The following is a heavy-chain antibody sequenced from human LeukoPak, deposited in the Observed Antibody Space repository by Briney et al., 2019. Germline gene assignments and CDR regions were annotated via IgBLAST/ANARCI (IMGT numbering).Heavy chain of an antibody. CDR1: GFSLSTSGMC. CDR2: IYWNDGK. D-gene: IGHD2-21*02. J-gene: IGHJ4*02. V-gene: IGHV2-5*08. Sequence: ESGPTLVKPTQTLTLTCTFSGFSLSTSGMCVSWIRQPPGKALEWLALIYWNDGKRYSPSLESRLTITKDTSKNQVVLTMTNMDPVDTSTYYCAHRPSYGGNSFFDYWGQGTLVTVSS. CDR3: AHRPSYGGNSFFDY.